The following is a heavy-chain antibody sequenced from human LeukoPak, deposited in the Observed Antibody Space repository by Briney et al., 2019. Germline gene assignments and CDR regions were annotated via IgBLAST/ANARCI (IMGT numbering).Heavy chain of an antibody. D-gene: IGHD4-23*01. V-gene: IGHV3-23*05. CDR1: GFIFTTYA. CDR2: GSSSGSDT. Sequence: GGSLRLSCAASGFIFTTYAMGWVRQLPGKGLEWVSSGSSSGSDTYYTSSVKGRFTISRDNSKNTLYLQVNSLRVEDTAVYYCARRVLGAVGYFDYWGQGALVTVSS. CDR3: ARRVLGAVGYFDY. J-gene: IGHJ4*02.